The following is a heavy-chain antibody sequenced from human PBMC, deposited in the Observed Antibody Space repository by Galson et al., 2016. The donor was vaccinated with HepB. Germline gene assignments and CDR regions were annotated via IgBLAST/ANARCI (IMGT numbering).Heavy chain of an antibody. D-gene: IGHD1-26*01. Sequence: SVKVSCKASGFTLRNSDMNWVRQAPGQGLEWMGWINTNTGNPTYAQGFTGRFVFSFDASVTTAYLDINSLETEDTALYYCAKDDTGSCDYWGQGTPVTVSP. J-gene: IGHJ4*02. CDR3: AKDDTGSCDY. CDR1: GFTLRNSD. CDR2: INTNTGNP. V-gene: IGHV7-4-1*02.